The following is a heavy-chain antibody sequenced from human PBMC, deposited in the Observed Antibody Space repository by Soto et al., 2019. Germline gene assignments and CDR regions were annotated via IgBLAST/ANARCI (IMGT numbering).Heavy chain of an antibody. J-gene: IGHJ4*02. CDR1: GFIFSNYG. CDR2: VSSAGSTK. V-gene: IGHV3-30*18. CDR3: AKDLGYSYGGFFDY. Sequence: VQLVESGGGLIQPGGSLRLSCAASGFIFSNYGMHWVRQAPGKGLEWVAVVSSAGSTKYYADSVKGRFTISRDNSKNTVFLQMNSLRAEDTAVYYCAKDLGYSYGGFFDYWGQGTLVTVSS. D-gene: IGHD5-18*01.